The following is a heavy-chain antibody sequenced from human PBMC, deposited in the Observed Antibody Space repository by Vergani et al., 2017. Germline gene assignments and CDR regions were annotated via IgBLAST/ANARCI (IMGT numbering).Heavy chain of an antibody. CDR1: GFRFSDYG. CDR3: AKAAVTTISLFDY. Sequence: VQMVESGGGVVQPGRSLRLSCAVSGFRFSDYGMHWVRQAPGRGLEWVSSISGSGGSTYYADSVKGRFTISRDNPKNTLYLQMNSLRAEDSAIYYCAKAAVTTISLFDYWGQGTLVTVSS. CDR2: ISGSGGST. V-gene: IGHV3-23*04. D-gene: IGHD5-12*01. J-gene: IGHJ4*02.